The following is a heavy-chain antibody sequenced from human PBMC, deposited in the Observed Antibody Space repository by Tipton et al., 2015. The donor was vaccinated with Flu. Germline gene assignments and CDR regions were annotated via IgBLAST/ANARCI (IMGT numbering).Heavy chain of an antibody. CDR1: GFMFSDHW. D-gene: IGHD3-10*01. Sequence: QLVQSGGGLVQPGGSLRLSCAASGFMFSDHWMNWVRQAPGKGPEGVAYIKYDGSERYYVDSVKGRFIISRDNAKKSLYLQMSSLRAEDTALYYCARDREGVSTYWGQGTLVTVSS. J-gene: IGHJ4*02. CDR3: ARDREGVSTY. CDR2: IKYDGSER. V-gene: IGHV3-7*01.